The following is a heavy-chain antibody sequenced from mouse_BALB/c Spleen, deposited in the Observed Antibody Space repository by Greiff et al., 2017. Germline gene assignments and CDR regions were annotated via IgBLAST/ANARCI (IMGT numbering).Heavy chain of an antibody. CDR1: GYTFTDYE. V-gene: IGHV1-15*01. Sequence: VKVVESGAELVRPGASVTLSCKASGYTFTDYEMHWVKQTPVHGLEWIGAIDPETGGTAYNQKFKGKATLTADKSSSTAYMELRSLTSEDSAVYYCTLGFAYWGQGTLVTVSA. J-gene: IGHJ3*01. CDR3: TLGFAY. CDR2: IDPETGGT.